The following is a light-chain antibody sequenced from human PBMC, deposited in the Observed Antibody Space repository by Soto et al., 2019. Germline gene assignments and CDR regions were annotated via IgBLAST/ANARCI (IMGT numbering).Light chain of an antibody. J-gene: IGKJ3*01. CDR3: QQYGRSPPT. V-gene: IGKV3-20*01. CDR2: HTS. CDR1: QSVNRNY. Sequence: EIVLTQSPGTLSLSPGERATLSCRASQSVNRNYLAWYQQKPGQAPRVLIYHTSSRATGIPDRFSGTGSGIDFTLTISRLEPEDFAVYYCQQYGRSPPTFGPGTKVDIK.